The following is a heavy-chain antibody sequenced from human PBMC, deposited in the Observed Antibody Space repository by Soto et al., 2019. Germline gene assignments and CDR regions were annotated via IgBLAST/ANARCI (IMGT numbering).Heavy chain of an antibody. Sequence: LRLSCSASGFILNDYAMHWVRQAPGKGLEWVSLISYDGNYKYYADSVKGRFTISRDTSKNTLYLQMNSLRPEDTAVYFCAKARVGTTHFDYWGQGTLVTVSS. CDR3: AKARVGTTHFDY. V-gene: IGHV3-30*18. CDR1: GFILNDYA. CDR2: ISYDGNYK. J-gene: IGHJ4*02. D-gene: IGHD1-26*01.